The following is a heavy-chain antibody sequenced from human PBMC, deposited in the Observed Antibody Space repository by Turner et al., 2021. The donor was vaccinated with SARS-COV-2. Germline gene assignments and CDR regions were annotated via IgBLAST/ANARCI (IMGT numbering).Heavy chain of an antibody. CDR1: GGSISSSSFH. D-gene: IGHD2-21*02. CDR3: ASPVVVTATPNYYGMDV. J-gene: IGHJ6*02. CDR2: IYYSGST. V-gene: IGHV4-39*01. Sequence: QLQLQESGPGLVKPSETLSLTCTVSGGSISSSSFHWGWIRRPPGKGLEWIGNIYYSGSTYYNPFLKSRVTISVDTSKNQFSLKLGSVTAADTAVYYCASPVVVTATPNYYGMDVWGQGTTVTVSS.